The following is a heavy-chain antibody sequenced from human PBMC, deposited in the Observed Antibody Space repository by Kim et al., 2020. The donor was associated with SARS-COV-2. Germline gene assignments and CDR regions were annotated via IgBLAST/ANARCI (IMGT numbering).Heavy chain of an antibody. V-gene: IGHV3-73*01. CDR1: GFTFSGSA. CDR2: IRSKANSYAT. J-gene: IGHJ6*02. Sequence: GGSLRLSCAASGFTFSGSAMHWVRQASGKGLEWVGSIRSKANSYATAYGASVKGRFTISRDDSKNTAYLQMNSLKTDDTAVYYCARRGDYGMDVWGQGTTVTVSS. CDR3: ARRGDYGMDV.